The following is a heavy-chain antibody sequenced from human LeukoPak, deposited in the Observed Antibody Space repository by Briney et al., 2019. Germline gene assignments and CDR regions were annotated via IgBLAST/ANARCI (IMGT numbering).Heavy chain of an antibody. CDR1: GFTFSNYW. J-gene: IGHJ4*02. CDR2: INSDESRT. V-gene: IGHV3-74*01. D-gene: IGHD3-22*01. CDR3: ARVDYDSTYYFDY. Sequence: PGGSLRLSCAASGFTFSNYWMQWVRQAPGKGVVWVSRINSDESRTNYADSVKGRFTISRDNAKNTLYLQMSSLRDEDTAVYYCARVDYDSTYYFDYWGQGTLVTVSS.